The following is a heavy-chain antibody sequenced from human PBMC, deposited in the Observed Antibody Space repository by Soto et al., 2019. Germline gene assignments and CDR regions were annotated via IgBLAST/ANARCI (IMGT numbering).Heavy chain of an antibody. Sequence: EVQLVESGGGLVQPGGSLRLSCAASGFTFSDHYMDWVRQAPGKGLEWVGRTRNKANSYTTEYAASVKGRFTISRDDSKNSLYLQMNSLKTEDTAVYYCATSIVGATLPEAFDIWGQGTMVTVSS. CDR1: GFTFSDHY. D-gene: IGHD1-26*01. V-gene: IGHV3-72*01. J-gene: IGHJ3*02. CDR2: TRNKANSYTT. CDR3: ATSIVGATLPEAFDI.